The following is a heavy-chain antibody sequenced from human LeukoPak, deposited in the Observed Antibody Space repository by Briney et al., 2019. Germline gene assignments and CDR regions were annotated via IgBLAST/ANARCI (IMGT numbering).Heavy chain of an antibody. D-gene: IGHD5-18*01. CDR1: GGTFSSYA. J-gene: IGHJ4*02. V-gene: IGHV1-69*13. CDR2: IIPIFGIA. CDR3: AREPVDTAMVTDSY. Sequence: ASVKVSCKASGGTFSSYAISWVRQAPGQGLEWMGRIIPIFGIANYAQKFQGRVTITADESTSTAYMELSSLRSEDTAVYYCAREPVDTAMVTDSYWGQGTLVTVSS.